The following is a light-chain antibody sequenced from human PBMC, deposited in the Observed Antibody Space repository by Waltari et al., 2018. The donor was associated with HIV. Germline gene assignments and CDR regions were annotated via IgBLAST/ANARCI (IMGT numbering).Light chain of an antibody. J-gene: IGLJ2*01. CDR2: QDT. CDR1: KLGTKY. Sequence: SYELTQPPSMSVSPGQTAIIACAGDKLGTKYVCGYQQRPGQSPVMVMYQDTERPSGVPERFSGSISGDTASLTISGTQPLDEADYYCQVWDNNNAVFGGGTKLTVL. CDR3: QVWDNNNAV. V-gene: IGLV3-1*01.